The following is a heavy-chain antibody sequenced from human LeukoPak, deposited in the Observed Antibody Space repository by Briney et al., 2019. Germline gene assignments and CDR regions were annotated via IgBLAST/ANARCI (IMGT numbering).Heavy chain of an antibody. CDR1: GFTFSDYY. CDR3: ARLGNWGGNAFDI. D-gene: IGHD7-27*01. CDR2: ISSSGSSI. J-gene: IGHJ3*02. V-gene: IGHV3-11*04. Sequence: PGGSLRLSCAASGFTFSDYYMSWIRQAPGKGLEWLSYISSSGSSIYYADSVKGRFTISRDNAKNSLFLQVNSLRAEDTAVYYCARLGNWGGNAFDIWGQGTMVTVSS.